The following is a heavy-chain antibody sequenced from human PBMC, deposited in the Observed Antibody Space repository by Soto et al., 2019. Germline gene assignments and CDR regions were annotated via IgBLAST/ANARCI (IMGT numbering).Heavy chain of an antibody. Sequence: SETLSLTCTVSGGSISSGDYYWSWIRQPPGKGREWLGYIYYSGSTYYNPSLKSRVTISVDTSKNQFSLKLSSVTAADTAVYYCASEYYDSSYYYGMDVWGQGTTVTVSS. CDR3: ASEYYDSSYYYGMDV. CDR1: GGSISSGDYY. D-gene: IGHD3-22*01. J-gene: IGHJ6*02. V-gene: IGHV4-30-4*01. CDR2: IYYSGST.